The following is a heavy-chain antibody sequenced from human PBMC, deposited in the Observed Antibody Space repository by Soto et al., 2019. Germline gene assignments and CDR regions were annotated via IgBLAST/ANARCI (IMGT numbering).Heavy chain of an antibody. V-gene: IGHV1-46*01. CDR1: GYSFTNYY. CDR3: ARARSEYSSRYGMDD. D-gene: IGHD6-6*01. Sequence: QVQVVQSGAEVKKPGASEKVSCKTPGYSFTNYYMHWVRQAPGQGLEWMGIINPSGGSTSYAQKFQGRVTMTRDTSTSTVYMELSSVRSEDTAVYYCARARSEYSSRYGMDDWGPGATVTVSS. CDR2: INPSGGST. J-gene: IGHJ6*02.